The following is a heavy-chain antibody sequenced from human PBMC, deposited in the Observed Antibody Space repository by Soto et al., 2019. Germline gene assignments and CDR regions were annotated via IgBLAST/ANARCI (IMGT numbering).Heavy chain of an antibody. V-gene: IGHV1-69*13. D-gene: IGHD3-3*01. Sequence: ASVKVSCKASGGTFSSYAISWVRQAPGQGLEWMGGIIPIFGTANYAQKFQGRVTITADESTSTAYMELSSLRSEDTAVYYCARQNYDFWSGYYPLIYYYGMDVWGQGTTVTVSS. CDR3: ARQNYDFWSGYYPLIYYYGMDV. CDR1: GGTFSSYA. CDR2: IIPIFGTA. J-gene: IGHJ6*02.